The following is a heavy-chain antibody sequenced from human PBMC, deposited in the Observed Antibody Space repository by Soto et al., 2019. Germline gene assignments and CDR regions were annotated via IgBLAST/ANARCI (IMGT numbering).Heavy chain of an antibody. D-gene: IGHD3-3*01. J-gene: IGHJ6*02. Sequence: HPGGSLRLSCAASGFTFSSYAMSWVRQAPGKGLEWVSAISGSGGSTYYADSVKGRFTISRDNSKNTLYLQMNSLRAEDTAVYYCAKRVDDFWSGRMDVWGQGTTVTVSS. CDR1: GFTFSSYA. V-gene: IGHV3-23*01. CDR3: AKRVDDFWSGRMDV. CDR2: ISGSGGST.